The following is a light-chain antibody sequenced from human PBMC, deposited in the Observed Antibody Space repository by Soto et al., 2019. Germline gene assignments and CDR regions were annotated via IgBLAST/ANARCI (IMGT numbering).Light chain of an antibody. J-gene: IGLJ1*01. V-gene: IGLV2-14*01. CDR2: DVT. CDR1: SSDVGGFEY. Sequence: QSALSQPASVSGSPGQSITISCTGTSSDVGGFEYVSWYQHQPGKAPKLIIDDVTKRPTGVSNRFSCSKSGNTASLTISGIQAEDEGDYYCGSITRSSTSVFGTGTKLTVL. CDR3: GSITRSSTSV.